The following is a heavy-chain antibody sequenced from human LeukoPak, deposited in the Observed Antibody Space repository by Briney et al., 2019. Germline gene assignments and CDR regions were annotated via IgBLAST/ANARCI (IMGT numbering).Heavy chain of an antibody. J-gene: IGHJ6*03. D-gene: IGHD6-6*01. Sequence: PSETLSLTCAVYGGSFSGYYWSWIRQPPGKGLEWIGEINHSGSTNYNPSLKSRVTISVDTSKNQFSLKLSSVTAADTAVYYCARGRMAARYYYCYMDVWGKGTTVTVSS. CDR1: GGSFSGYY. V-gene: IGHV4-34*01. CDR3: ARGRMAARYYYCYMDV. CDR2: INHSGST.